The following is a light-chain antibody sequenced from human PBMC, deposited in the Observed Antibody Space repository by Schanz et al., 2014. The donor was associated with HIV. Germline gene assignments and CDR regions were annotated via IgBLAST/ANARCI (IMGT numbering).Light chain of an antibody. CDR1: TSNIGSNT. J-gene: IGLJ7*01. CDR3: ATWDDSLNGAV. V-gene: IGLV1-44*01. Sequence: QSVLTQPASASAPPGQRVIISCSGSTSNIGSNTVNWYQQLPRTAPKLLIYSNNQRPSGVPDRFSGSKSGTSASLLISGLQSEDEADYYCATWDDSLNGAVFGGGTQLTVL. CDR2: SNN.